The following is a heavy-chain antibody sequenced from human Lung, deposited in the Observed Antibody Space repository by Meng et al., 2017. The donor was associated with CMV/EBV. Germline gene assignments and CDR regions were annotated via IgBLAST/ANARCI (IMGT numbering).Heavy chain of an antibody. J-gene: IGHJ4*02. Sequence: QGQLVQSGSELKEPGDSVKVSCQAAGYTFTSSSMNWVRHAPGQGLEWMGWININTGNPTYAQGFTGRFVFSLDTSVSTAYLQIDSLKADDTAVYYCARGNGWRFDYWGQGTLVTVSS. D-gene: IGHD6-19*01. CDR2: ININTGNP. CDR1: GYTFTSSS. CDR3: ARGNGWRFDY. V-gene: IGHV7-4-1*01.